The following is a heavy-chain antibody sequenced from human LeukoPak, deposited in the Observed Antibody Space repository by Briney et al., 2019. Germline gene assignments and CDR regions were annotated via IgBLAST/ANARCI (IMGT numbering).Heavy chain of an antibody. Sequence: ASVNVPRKSSGYTFTGYYMHGVRQAPAQGLGGMGGINPKSGGTKYAQKFQGRVGMTRDTPSSTDYMELHRLRSDDTGGYYCARRGDCRGSSFYSGYFDYWGQGTLVSVSS. CDR1: GYTFTGYY. CDR3: ARRGDCRGSSFYSGYFDY. D-gene: IGHD2-15*01. J-gene: IGHJ4*02. CDR2: INPKSGGT. V-gene: IGHV1-2*02.